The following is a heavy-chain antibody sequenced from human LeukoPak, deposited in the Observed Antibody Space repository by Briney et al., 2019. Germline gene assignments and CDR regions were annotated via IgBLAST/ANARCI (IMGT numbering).Heavy chain of an antibody. D-gene: IGHD6-13*01. CDR1: GFTFGDYA. V-gene: IGHV3-49*04. CDR3: ARDLGDLPGAAAGTLSLDY. Sequence: PGGSLRLSCAASGFTFGDYAMSWVRQAPGKGLEWVGFMRSKAYGGTTEYAASVKGRFTISRDDSKSIAYLQMNSLRAEDTAVYYCARDLGDLPGAAAGTLSLDYWGQGTLVTVSS. CDR2: MRSKAYGGTT. J-gene: IGHJ4*02.